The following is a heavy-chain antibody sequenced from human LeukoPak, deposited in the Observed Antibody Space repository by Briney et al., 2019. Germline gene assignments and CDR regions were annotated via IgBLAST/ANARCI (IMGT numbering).Heavy chain of an antibody. V-gene: IGHV4-38-2*02. CDR3: ASGLRLGELSLGY. CDR1: GDSISDGYQ. D-gene: IGHD3-16*02. CDR2: IYHSGST. J-gene: IGHJ4*02. Sequence: KSSETLSLTCTVSGDSISDGYQWGWIRQPPWKGLEWIGSIYHSGSTYYKPSLKSRVTISVDTSKNQFSLKLSSVTAADTAVYYCASGLRLGELSLGYWGQGTLVTVSS.